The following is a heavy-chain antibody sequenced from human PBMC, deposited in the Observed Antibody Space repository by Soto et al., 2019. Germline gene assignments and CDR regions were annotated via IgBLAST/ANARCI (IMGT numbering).Heavy chain of an antibody. D-gene: IGHD4-17*01. V-gene: IGHV4-39*01. CDR3: ARQGTTVTTWLFDY. CDR2: IYYSGST. Sequence: QLQLQESGPGLVKPSETLSLTCTVSGGSISSSSYYWGWIRQPPGKGLEWIGSIYYSGSTYYNPSLKSRVTIYVDTSKNQFSLKLSSVTAADTAVYYCARQGTTVTTWLFDYWGQGTLVTVSS. CDR1: GGSISSSSYY. J-gene: IGHJ4*02.